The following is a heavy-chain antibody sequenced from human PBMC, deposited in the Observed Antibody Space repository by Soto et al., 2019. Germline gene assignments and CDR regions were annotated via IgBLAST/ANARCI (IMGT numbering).Heavy chain of an antibody. Sequence: NPSGTLSLTCTVSGGSISGYYCNWVRQPPGHELEXXGXXYXXXXXYXXPSLRSRVTMSADTSKSRMSLRLTAPTAADTAVYYCAGGVGSSPPRYWGRGILVGVS. CDR3: AGGVGSSPPRY. J-gene: IGHJ4*02. CDR1: GGSISGYY. V-gene: IGHV4-59*01. CDR2: XYXXXXX. D-gene: IGHD1-26*01.